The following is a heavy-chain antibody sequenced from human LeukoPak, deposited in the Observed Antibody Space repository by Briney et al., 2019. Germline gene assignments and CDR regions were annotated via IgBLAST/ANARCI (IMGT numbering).Heavy chain of an antibody. V-gene: IGHV4-61*02. CDR1: GGSISSGSYY. J-gene: IGHJ5*02. CDR3: ARALPDWFDP. CDR2: IYTSGST. Sequence: SETLSLTCTVSGGSISSGSYYWSWIRQPAGKGLEWIGRIYTSGSTNYNPSLKSRVTISVDTSKNQFSLKLSSVTAADTAVYYCARALPDWFDPWGQGILVTVSS.